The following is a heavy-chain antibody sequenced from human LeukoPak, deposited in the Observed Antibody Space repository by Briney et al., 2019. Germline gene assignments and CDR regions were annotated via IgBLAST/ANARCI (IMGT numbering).Heavy chain of an antibody. CDR2: INSDGSST. CDR3: FQSGGMVV. Sequence: GGSLRLSCAATGFTSSRFSMHWVREAPGKGLVWVSRINSDGSSTNYADSVKGRFTISRDNAKNTLYLQMNSLRAEDTAVYYCFQSGGMVVWGQGTTVTVSS. CDR1: GFTSSRFS. J-gene: IGHJ6*02. V-gene: IGHV3-74*01.